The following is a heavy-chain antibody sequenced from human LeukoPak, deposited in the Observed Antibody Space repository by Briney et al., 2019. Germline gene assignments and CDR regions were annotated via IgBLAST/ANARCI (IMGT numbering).Heavy chain of an antibody. J-gene: IGHJ4*02. CDR1: GFTFSSYA. CDR3: ATSLAVVAATSYFDY. D-gene: IGHD2-15*01. Sequence: PGGSLRLSCAASGFTFSSYAMIWVRQAPGKGLEWASAISGSGGSTYYADSVKGRFTISRDNSKNTLYLQMNSLRAEDTAVYYCATSLAVVAATSYFDYWGQGTLVTVSS. CDR2: ISGSGGST. V-gene: IGHV3-23*01.